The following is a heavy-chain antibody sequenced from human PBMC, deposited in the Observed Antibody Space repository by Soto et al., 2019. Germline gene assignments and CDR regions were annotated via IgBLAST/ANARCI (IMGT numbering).Heavy chain of an antibody. CDR3: ARDRGTTVYYCYGMDV. CDR2: IYTSGST. CDR1: GGSISSYY. D-gene: IGHD4-4*01. V-gene: IGHV4-4*07. Sequence: SETLSLTCTVSGGSISSYYWSWIRQPAGKGLEWIGRIYTSGSTNYNPSLKGRVTMSVDTSKNQFSLKLSSVTAADTAVYYCARDRGTTVYYCYGMDVWGQGTTVTVSS. J-gene: IGHJ6*02.